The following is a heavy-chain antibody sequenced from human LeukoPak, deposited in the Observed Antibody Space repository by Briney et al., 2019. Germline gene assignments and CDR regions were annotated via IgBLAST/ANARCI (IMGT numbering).Heavy chain of an antibody. CDR3: AMGTDILTGYYPLDY. CDR1: GGSISSYY. Sequence: SETLSLTCTVSGGSISSYYWSWIRQPPGKGLEWIGNIYYSGSTNYNPSLKSRVTISVDTSKNQFSLKLSSVTAADTAVYYCAMGTDILTGYYPLDYWGQGTLVTVSS. V-gene: IGHV4-59*01. J-gene: IGHJ4*02. D-gene: IGHD3-9*01. CDR2: IYYSGST.